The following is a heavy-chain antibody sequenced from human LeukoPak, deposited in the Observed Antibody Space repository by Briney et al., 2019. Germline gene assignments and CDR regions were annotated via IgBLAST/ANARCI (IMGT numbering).Heavy chain of an antibody. CDR2: IYYSGST. Sequence: SETLSLTCTVSGGSISSYYWSWIRQPPGKGLEWIGYIYYSGSTNYNPSLKSRVTISVDTSKNQFSLKLSSVTAADTAVYYCAGRLIAAGIDYWGQGTLVTVSS. D-gene: IGHD6-13*01. CDR3: AGRLIAAGIDY. V-gene: IGHV4-59*08. J-gene: IGHJ4*02. CDR1: GGSISSYY.